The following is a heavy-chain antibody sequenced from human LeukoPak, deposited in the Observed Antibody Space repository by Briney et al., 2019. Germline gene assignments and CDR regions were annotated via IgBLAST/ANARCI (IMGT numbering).Heavy chain of an antibody. Sequence: SETLSLTCTVSGGSISSYYWSLIRQPPGKGLEWIGYIYYSGSTNYNPSLKSRVTISVDTSKNQFSLKLSSVTAADTAVYYCARVAASSWYQYYFDYWGQGTLVTVSS. D-gene: IGHD6-13*01. CDR1: GGSISSYY. J-gene: IGHJ4*02. V-gene: IGHV4-59*08. CDR2: IYYSGST. CDR3: ARVAASSWYQYYFDY.